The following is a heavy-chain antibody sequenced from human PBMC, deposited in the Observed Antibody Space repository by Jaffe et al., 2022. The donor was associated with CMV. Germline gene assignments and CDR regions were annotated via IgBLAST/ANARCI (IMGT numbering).Heavy chain of an antibody. CDR3: ARGGGFLEWHPVR. CDR1: GFTFSSYG. D-gene: IGHD3-3*01. Sequence: QVQLVESGGGVVQPGRSLRLSCAASGFTFSSYGMHWVRQAPGKGLEWVAVIWYDGSNKYYADSVKGRFTISRDNSKNTLYLQMNSLRAEDTAVYYCARGGGFLEWHPVRWGQGTLVTVSS. V-gene: IGHV3-33*01. CDR2: IWYDGSNK. J-gene: IGHJ4*02.